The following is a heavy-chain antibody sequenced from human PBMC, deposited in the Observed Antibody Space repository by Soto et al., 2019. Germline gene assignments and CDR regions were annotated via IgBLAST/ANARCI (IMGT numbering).Heavy chain of an antibody. D-gene: IGHD2-15*01. Sequence: TSETLSLTCTVSGGSISSSSYYWGWIRQPPGKGLERIGSIFYSGSTYYNPSLKSRVTISVDTSKNQFSLKLSSVTAADTAVYYCARHLTYCSAGSCYSDFPYYGMDVWGQGTTVTV. CDR2: IFYSGST. J-gene: IGHJ6*02. CDR3: ARHLTYCSAGSCYSDFPYYGMDV. V-gene: IGHV4-39*01. CDR1: GGSISSSSYY.